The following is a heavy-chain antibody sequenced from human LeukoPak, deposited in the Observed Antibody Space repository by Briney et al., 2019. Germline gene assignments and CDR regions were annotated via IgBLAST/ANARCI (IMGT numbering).Heavy chain of an antibody. CDR3: ARHQWCSSGYYELSCWFDP. D-gene: IGHD3-22*01. Sequence: GESLKISCKGSGYSFTSYWIGWVRQMPGKGLEWMGIIYPGDSDTRYSPSFQGHVTISADQAIRTACPQWSSRSPSHSPMYYCARHQWCSSGYYELSCWFDPWGQGTLVTVSS. CDR1: GYSFTSYW. J-gene: IGHJ5*02. CDR2: IYPGDSDT. V-gene: IGHV5-51*01.